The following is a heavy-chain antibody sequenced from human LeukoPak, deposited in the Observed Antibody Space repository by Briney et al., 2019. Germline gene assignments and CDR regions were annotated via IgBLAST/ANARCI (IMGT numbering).Heavy chain of an antibody. Sequence: GGSLRLSCAASGFTFSSYGMHWVRQAPGKGLEWVAFIRYDGSNKYYADSVKGRFTISRDNSKNTLYLQMNSLRAEDTAVYYCARDLVSSSYYYYYYMDVWGKGTTVTVSS. D-gene: IGHD6-6*01. CDR3: ARDLVSSSYYYYYYMDV. V-gene: IGHV3-30*02. CDR2: IRYDGSNK. CDR1: GFTFSSYG. J-gene: IGHJ6*03.